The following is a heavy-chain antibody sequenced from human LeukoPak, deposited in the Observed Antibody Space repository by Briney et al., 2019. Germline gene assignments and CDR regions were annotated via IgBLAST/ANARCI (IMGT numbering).Heavy chain of an antibody. V-gene: IGHV1-69*04. J-gene: IGHJ4*02. CDR1: GGTFSSYA. D-gene: IGHD2-15*01. Sequence: ASVKVSCKASGGTFSSYAISWVRQAPGQGLEWMGRIIPILGIANYAQKFQGRVTITADKSTSTAYMELSSLRSEDTAVYYCATPTYCSGGSCYSDQYYFDYWGQGTLVTVSS. CDR3: ATPTYCSGGSCYSDQYYFDY. CDR2: IIPILGIA.